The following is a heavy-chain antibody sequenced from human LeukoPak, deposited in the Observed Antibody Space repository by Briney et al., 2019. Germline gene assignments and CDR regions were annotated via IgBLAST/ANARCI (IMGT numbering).Heavy chain of an antibody. Sequence: PSETLSLTCTVSGGSISSYYWSWIRQPPGKGLEWIGYIYYSGSTNYNPSLKSRVTISVDTSRNQFSLKLSSVTAADTAVYYCARIGHEDYYFDYWGQGTLVTVSS. CDR3: ARIGHEDYYFDY. J-gene: IGHJ4*02. V-gene: IGHV4-59*01. CDR2: IYYSGST. CDR1: GGSISSYY.